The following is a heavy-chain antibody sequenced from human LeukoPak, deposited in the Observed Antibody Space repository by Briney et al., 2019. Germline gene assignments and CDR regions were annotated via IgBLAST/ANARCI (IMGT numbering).Heavy chain of an antibody. J-gene: IGHJ4*02. CDR3: ARDGDGYNF. V-gene: IGHV4-34*01. CDR2: INHSGST. Sequence: SETLSLTCADYGGSFSGYYWSWIRQPPGKGLEWIGEINHSGSTNYNPSLKSRVTISVDTSKNQFSLKLSSVTAADTAVYYCARDGDGYNFWGQGTLVTVSS. D-gene: IGHD5-24*01. CDR1: GGSFSGYY.